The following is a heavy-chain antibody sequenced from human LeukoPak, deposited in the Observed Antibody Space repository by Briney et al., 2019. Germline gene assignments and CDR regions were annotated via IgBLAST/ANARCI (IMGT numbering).Heavy chain of an antibody. CDR3: ARASGRWLRSVFDY. J-gene: IGHJ4*02. D-gene: IGHD5-12*01. Sequence: SETLSLTCTVSGGSISSYYWSWIRQPPGKGLEWIGEINHSGSTNYDPSLKSRVTISVDTSKNQFSLKLSSVTAADTAVYYCARASGRWLRSVFDYWGQGTLVTVSS. CDR1: GGSISSYY. V-gene: IGHV4-34*01. CDR2: INHSGST.